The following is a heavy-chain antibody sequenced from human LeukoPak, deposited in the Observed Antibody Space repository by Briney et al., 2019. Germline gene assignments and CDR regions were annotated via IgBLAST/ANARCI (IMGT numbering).Heavy chain of an antibody. D-gene: IGHD6-19*01. CDR2: ISYDGSNK. Sequence: PGGSLRLSCAASGLTFSSYGMHWVRQAPGKGLEWVAVISYDGSNKYYADSVKGRFTISRDNSKNTLYLQMNSLRAEDTAVYYCAKDLGGWYDYWGQGTLVTVSS. J-gene: IGHJ4*02. V-gene: IGHV3-30*18. CDR3: AKDLGGWYDY. CDR1: GLTFSSYG.